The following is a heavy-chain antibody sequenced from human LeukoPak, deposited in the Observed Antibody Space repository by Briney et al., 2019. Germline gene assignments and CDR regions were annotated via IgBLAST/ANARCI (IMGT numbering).Heavy chain of an antibody. CDR3: AKTRLRFLEWLPSD. V-gene: IGHV3-30*02. CDR2: IRYDGSSK. CDR1: GFTSSSYG. D-gene: IGHD3-3*01. Sequence: GGSLRLSCAASGFTSSSYGMHWVRQAPGKGLEWVAFIRYDGSSKYYADSVKGRFTISRDNSKNTLYLQMNSLRAEDTAVYYCAKTRLRFLEWLPSDWGQGTLVTVSS. J-gene: IGHJ4*02.